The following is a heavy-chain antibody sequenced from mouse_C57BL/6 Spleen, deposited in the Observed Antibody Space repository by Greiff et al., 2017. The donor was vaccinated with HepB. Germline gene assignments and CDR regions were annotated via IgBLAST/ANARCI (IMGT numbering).Heavy chain of an antibody. CDR1: GYSITSGYY. J-gene: IGHJ4*01. V-gene: IGHV3-6*01. D-gene: IGHD2-4*01. CDR2: ISYDGSN. CDR3: ARNDYDRSAYAMDY. Sequence: EVQLQESGPGLVKPSQSLSLTCSVTGYSITSGYYWNWIRQFPGNKLEWMGYISYDGSNNYNPYLKNRISITRDTSKNQFFLKLNSMTTEDAAAYYCARNDYDRSAYAMDYWGQGTSVTVSS.